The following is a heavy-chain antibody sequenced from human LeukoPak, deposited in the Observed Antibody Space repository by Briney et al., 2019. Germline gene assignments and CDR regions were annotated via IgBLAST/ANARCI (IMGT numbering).Heavy chain of an antibody. CDR2: IGGGGVTT. Sequence: GGSLRLPCAASGFTFSSYSMHWVRQAPGKGPEFVSVIGGGGVTTFYADSVKDRFTISRDNSKNTLYLEMGSLRAEDMAVYYCAREGGGSGLWYYDLWGRGTLVTVSS. D-gene: IGHD1-26*01. V-gene: IGHV3-64*02. CDR3: AREGGGSGLWYYDL. J-gene: IGHJ2*01. CDR1: GFTFSSYS.